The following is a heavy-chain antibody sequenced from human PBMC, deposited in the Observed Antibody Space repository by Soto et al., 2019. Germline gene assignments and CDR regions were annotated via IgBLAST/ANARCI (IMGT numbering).Heavy chain of an antibody. CDR2: ISYDGSNK. D-gene: IGHD6-6*01. Sequence: QVQLVESGGGVVQPGRSLRLSCAASGFTFSSYGMHWVRQAPGKGLEWVAVISYDGSNKYYADYVNGRFTISRDNSKNALYLQMNSLRAEDTAVYYCAKGVAARLGGYYYYGMDVWGQGTTVTVSS. CDR3: AKGVAARLGGYYYYGMDV. V-gene: IGHV3-30*18. CDR1: GFTFSSYG. J-gene: IGHJ6*02.